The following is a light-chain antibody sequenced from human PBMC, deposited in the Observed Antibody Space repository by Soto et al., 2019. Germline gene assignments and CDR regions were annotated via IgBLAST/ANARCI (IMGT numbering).Light chain of an antibody. CDR3: QQYNNWPRT. CDR2: GSS. V-gene: IGKV3-15*01. CDR1: QSVSIC. J-gene: IGKJ1*01. Sequence: ELVLTKSPVNLSLSPGERATLSCRASQSVSICLAWYQQKPGQSPRLLVYGSSTRATGLPARFSGRGSGTEFTLTISSLQFEDFAVYYCQQYNNWPRTFGQGTKVDIK.